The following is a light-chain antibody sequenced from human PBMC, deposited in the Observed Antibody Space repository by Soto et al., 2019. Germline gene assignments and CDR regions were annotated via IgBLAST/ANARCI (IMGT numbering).Light chain of an antibody. CDR1: QSVRSER. CDR3: QQRSDWPPSLT. J-gene: IGKJ4*01. V-gene: IGKV3-11*01. Sequence: EIVLTQSPDTLSLSPGERATLSCSASQSVRSERLAWYQQKRGQAPTLLIFATSHRATDIPTRFSGSGSETDFTLTISSLEPEDFAVYYCQQRSDWPPSLTFGGGTKVDIK. CDR2: ATS.